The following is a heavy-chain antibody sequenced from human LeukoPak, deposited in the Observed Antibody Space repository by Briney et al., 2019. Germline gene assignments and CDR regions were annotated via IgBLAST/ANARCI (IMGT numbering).Heavy chain of an antibody. Sequence: SVKVSCRTSGYTFTSYGISWVRQAPGQGLEWMGRIIPILGIANYAQKFQGRVTITADKSTSTAYMELSSLRSEDTAVYYCARGLAEYYDFWSGYYVEGNFDYWGQGTLVTVSS. V-gene: IGHV1-69*04. CDR2: IIPILGIA. D-gene: IGHD3-3*01. J-gene: IGHJ4*02. CDR1: GYTFTSYG. CDR3: ARGLAEYYDFWSGYYVEGNFDY.